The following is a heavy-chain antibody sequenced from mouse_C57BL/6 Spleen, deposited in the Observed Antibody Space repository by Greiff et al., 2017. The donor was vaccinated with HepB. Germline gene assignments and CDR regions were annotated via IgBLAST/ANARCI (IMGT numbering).Heavy chain of an antibody. CDR3: ARGRYDYDRRGFDY. CDR1: GYSITSGYY. J-gene: IGHJ2*01. CDR2: ISYDGSN. D-gene: IGHD2-4*01. V-gene: IGHV3-6*01. Sequence: EVKLQESGPGLVKPSQSLSLTCSVTGYSITSGYYWNWIRQFPGNKLEWMGYISYDGSNNYNPSLKNRISITRDTSKNQFFLKLNSVTTEDTATYYCARGRYDYDRRGFDYWGQGTTLTVSS.